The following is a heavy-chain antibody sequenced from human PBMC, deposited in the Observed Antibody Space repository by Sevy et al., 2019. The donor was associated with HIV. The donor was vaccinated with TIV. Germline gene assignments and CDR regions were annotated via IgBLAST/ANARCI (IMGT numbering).Heavy chain of an antibody. V-gene: IGHV4-39*01. D-gene: IGHD3-22*01. CDR3: ARSSHWHDSDSSGYFYRYFDL. J-gene: IGHJ2*01. Sequence: SETLSLTCSVSSGSISSNGFYWGWIRLPPGKGLEWIASIYYSGNTYYNPSLKSRVTISVDTSENQFSLQLNSVTAADTAVYYCARSSHWHDSDSSGYFYRYFDLWGRGTLVTVSS. CDR2: IYYSGNT. CDR1: SGSISSNGFY.